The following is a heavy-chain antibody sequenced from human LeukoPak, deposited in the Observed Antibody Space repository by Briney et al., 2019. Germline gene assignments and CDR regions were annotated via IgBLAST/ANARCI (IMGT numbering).Heavy chain of an antibody. D-gene: IGHD7-27*01. J-gene: IGHJ2*01. CDR3: ARDPGDRWFFDL. Sequence: GGSLRLSCAASGFTFNNYAMDWVRQAPGKGLEWVSLISRSGATTYYADSVKGRFTISRDNSRSTLYLQMTSLRAEDTAVYYCARDPGDRWFFDLWGRGTLVTVSS. CDR2: ISRSGATT. V-gene: IGHV3-23*01. CDR1: GFTFNNYA.